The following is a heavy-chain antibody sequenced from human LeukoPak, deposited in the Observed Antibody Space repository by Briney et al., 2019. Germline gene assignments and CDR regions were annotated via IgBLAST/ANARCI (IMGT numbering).Heavy chain of an antibody. D-gene: IGHD3-10*01. CDR3: ARETPYGSGSYPFDY. V-gene: IGHV4-59*12. CDR2: IYYSGST. Sequence: SETLSLTCTVSGGSISSYYWSWIRQPPGKGLEWIGYIYYSGSTNYNPSLKSRVTISVDTSKNQFSLKLSSVTAADTAVYYCARETPYGSGSYPFDYWGQGILVTISS. J-gene: IGHJ4*02. CDR1: GGSISSYY.